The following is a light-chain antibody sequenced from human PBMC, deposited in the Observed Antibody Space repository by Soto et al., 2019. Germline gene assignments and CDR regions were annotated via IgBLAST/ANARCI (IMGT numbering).Light chain of an antibody. CDR1: LSLSSF. Sequence: DIVLTQSPGTLSLSPGERATLSCRASLSLSSFLAWYQQKPGQAPRLLIYGVSRRATGIPDRFSGSGSGTDFTLTIASLEPEDFAVYYCQQYGSALMFTFGQGTKLEIK. J-gene: IGKJ2*01. CDR3: QQYGSALMFT. CDR2: GVS. V-gene: IGKV3-20*01.